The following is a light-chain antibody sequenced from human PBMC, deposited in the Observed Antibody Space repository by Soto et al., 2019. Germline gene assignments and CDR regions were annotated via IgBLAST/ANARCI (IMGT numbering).Light chain of an antibody. CDR3: AAWDDTLNGLV. Sequence: QSVLTQPPSASGTPGQRVTISCSGSSSNIGSNYVYWYQQVPGTAPRLVMYRASHRPSGVPDRFSGSKSGTSASLAISGLRSEDEADYYCAAWDDTLNGLVFGGGTKLTVL. CDR1: SSNIGSNY. V-gene: IGLV1-47*01. CDR2: RAS. J-gene: IGLJ3*02.